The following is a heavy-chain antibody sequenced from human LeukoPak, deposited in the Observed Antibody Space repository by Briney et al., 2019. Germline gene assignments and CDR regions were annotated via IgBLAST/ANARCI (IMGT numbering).Heavy chain of an antibody. CDR2: MHHSGST. V-gene: IGHV4-38-2*02. J-gene: IGHJ4*02. CDR3: ARDGTVRAFDY. Sequence: ASETLSLTCTVSGYSISSDYYWGWIRQPPGKGLEWIGSMHHSGSTYYNPSLKSRVTISVDTSKNQFSLKLNSVTAADTAVYYCARDGTVRAFDYWGQGTLVTVSS. D-gene: IGHD3-10*01. CDR1: GYSISSDYY.